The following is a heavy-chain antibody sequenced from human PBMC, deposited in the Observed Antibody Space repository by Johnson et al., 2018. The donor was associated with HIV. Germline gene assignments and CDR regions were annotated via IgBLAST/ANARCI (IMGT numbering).Heavy chain of an antibody. Sequence: EKLVESGGGVVQPGRSLRLSCAASGFTFSSYAMSWVRQAPGKGLEWVSAISGSGGSTYYADSVTGRFPISRDNSQNTLYLHMNSLKTEDTGVYYCAKPPSMGADAFDIWGQGTMVTVSS. D-gene: IGHD3-16*01. V-gene: IGHV3-23*04. CDR2: ISGSGGST. CDR1: GFTFSSYA. CDR3: AKPPSMGADAFDI. J-gene: IGHJ3*02.